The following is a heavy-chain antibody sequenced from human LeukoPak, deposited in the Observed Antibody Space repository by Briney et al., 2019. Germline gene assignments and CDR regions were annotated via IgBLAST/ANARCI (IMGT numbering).Heavy chain of an antibody. J-gene: IGHJ6*03. V-gene: IGHV4-34*01. CDR3: ARGRPRGEPHYMDV. D-gene: IGHD3-10*01. CDR1: GASFSTYY. CDR2: INHSGSS. Sequence: SETLSLTCAVYGASFSTYYWSWIRQPPGKGLEWIGDINHSGSSNHNPSLKSRVTISVDTSKNQFSLKLSSMTAADTAVYYCARGRPRGEPHYMDVWSKGTTVTVSS.